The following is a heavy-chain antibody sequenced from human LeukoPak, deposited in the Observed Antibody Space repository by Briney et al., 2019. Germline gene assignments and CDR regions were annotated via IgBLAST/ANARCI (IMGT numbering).Heavy chain of an antibody. V-gene: IGHV1-46*01. CDR1: GYTFTSYY. D-gene: IGHD2-15*01. CDR3: ARDLPGDRGGSYFWAY. CDR2: INPSGGST. J-gene: IGHJ4*02. Sequence: ASVKVSCKASGYTFTSYYMHWVRQAPGQGLEWMGIINPSGGSTSYAQKFQGRVTMTRDMSTSTVYMELSSLRSEDTAVYYCARDLPGDRGGSYFWAYWGQGTLVTVSS.